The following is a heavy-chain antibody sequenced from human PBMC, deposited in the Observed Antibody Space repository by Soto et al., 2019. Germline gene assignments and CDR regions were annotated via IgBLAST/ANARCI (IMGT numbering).Heavy chain of an antibody. D-gene: IGHD3-10*01. V-gene: IGHV3-33*08. CDR2: RYYDGSNK. CDR1: GFTVRSYS. CDR3: ARDYLSPQTSGHYYYYYGMDV. Sequence: PWGSLRLSCASSGFTVRSYSVNLFRQAPGKGLERVAVRYYDGSNKYYADSVKGRLTISRDNTKNTLYLQMNSLRDEDTAVYYCARDYLSPQTSGHYYYYYGMDVWGQGTTVTVSS. J-gene: IGHJ6*01.